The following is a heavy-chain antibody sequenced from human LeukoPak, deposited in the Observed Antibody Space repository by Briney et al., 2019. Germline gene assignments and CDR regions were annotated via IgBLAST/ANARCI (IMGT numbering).Heavy chain of an antibody. Sequence: SETLSFTCAVYGGSFSGYCWSWIRQPPGKGLEWIGEINHSGSTNYNPSLKSRVTISVDTSKNQFSLKLSSVTAADTAVYYCARRGYCSSTSCYVGGEYFQHWGQGTLVTVSS. J-gene: IGHJ1*01. CDR2: INHSGST. D-gene: IGHD2-2*01. V-gene: IGHV4-34*01. CDR1: GGSFSGYC. CDR3: ARRGYCSSTSCYVGGEYFQH.